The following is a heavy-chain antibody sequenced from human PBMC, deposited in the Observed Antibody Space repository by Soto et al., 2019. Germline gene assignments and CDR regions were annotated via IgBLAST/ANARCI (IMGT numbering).Heavy chain of an antibody. CDR3: ARPGLRNCSSTSCYYHYYYYMDV. V-gene: IGHV4-59*08. CDR2: IYYSGST. D-gene: IGHD2-2*01. J-gene: IGHJ6*03. Sequence: SETLSLTCTVSGGSISSYYWSWIRQPPGKGLEWIGYIYYSGSTNYNPSLKSRVTISVDTSKNQFSLKLSSVTAADTAVYYCARPGLRNCSSTSCYYHYYYYMDVWGKGTTVTVSS. CDR1: GGSISSYY.